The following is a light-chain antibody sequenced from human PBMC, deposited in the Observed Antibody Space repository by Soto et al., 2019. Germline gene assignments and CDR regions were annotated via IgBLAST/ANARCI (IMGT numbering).Light chain of an antibody. J-gene: IGKJ1*01. CDR2: GAS. V-gene: IGKV3-20*01. Sequence: EIVLTQSPGTLSLSPGERATLSCRASQSFSSTYLAWYQQKPGQAPRLLMYGASSRATGIPDRFTGSGSGTDFTLTISRLEPEDVAVYYCQQFGPSLRTFGQGTKVEIK. CDR1: QSFSSTY. CDR3: QQFGPSLRT.